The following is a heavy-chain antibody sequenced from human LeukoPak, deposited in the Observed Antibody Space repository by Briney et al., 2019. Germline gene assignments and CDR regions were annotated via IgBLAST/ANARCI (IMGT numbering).Heavy chain of an antibody. Sequence: PGGSLRLSCAASGFTFSSYGMHWVRQAPGKGLEWVSVIYSGGSTYYADSVKGRFTISRDNSKNTLYLQMSSLRAEDTAVYYCASPGVVVPAAILRYWGQGTLVTVSS. CDR2: IYSGGST. CDR3: ASPGVVVPAAILRY. CDR1: GFTFSSYG. D-gene: IGHD2-2*02. J-gene: IGHJ4*02. V-gene: IGHV3-NL1*01.